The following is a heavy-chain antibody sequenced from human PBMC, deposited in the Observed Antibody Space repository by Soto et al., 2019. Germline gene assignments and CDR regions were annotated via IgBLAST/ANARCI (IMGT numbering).Heavy chain of an antibody. CDR3: ATDSITMVRGVIILHGGRGYGMDV. CDR2: FDPEDGET. CDR1: GYTLTELS. Sequence: ASVKVSCKVSGYTLTELSMHWVRQAPGKGLEWMGGFDPEDGETIYAQKFQGRVTMTEDTSTDTAYMELSSLRSEDTAVYYCATDSITMVRGVIILHGGRGYGMDVWGQGTTVTVSS. J-gene: IGHJ6*02. D-gene: IGHD3-10*01. V-gene: IGHV1-24*01.